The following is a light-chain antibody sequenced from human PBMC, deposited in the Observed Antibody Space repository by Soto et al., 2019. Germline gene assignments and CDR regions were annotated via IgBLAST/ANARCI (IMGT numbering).Light chain of an antibody. CDR3: QQYNNWLRT. CDR2: GVS. CDR1: QSISSS. J-gene: IGKJ5*01. Sequence: SPATLSVSPGERTTLSCRASQSISSSLAWYQQKPGQAPRLLIYGVSTRATGTPARFSGSGSGTEFTLTISSLQSEDFAVYYCQQYNNWLRTFGQGTRLEIK. V-gene: IGKV3-15*01.